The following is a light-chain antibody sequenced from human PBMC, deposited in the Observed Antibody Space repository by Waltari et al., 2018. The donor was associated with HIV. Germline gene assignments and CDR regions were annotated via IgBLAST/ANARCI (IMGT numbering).Light chain of an antibody. J-gene: IGKJ4*01. CDR1: QNITTY. V-gene: IGKV1-39*01. CDR3: QQTYSLPLT. CDR2: AAS. Sequence: DIQMTQSPSSLSASVGDSVTLTCRASQNITTYLSWYQQKPGKAPLLLLYAASTLQSGVASRFSGSGSVTDFTLTISSLQPGDFASYYCQQTYSLPLTFGGGTKVVIK.